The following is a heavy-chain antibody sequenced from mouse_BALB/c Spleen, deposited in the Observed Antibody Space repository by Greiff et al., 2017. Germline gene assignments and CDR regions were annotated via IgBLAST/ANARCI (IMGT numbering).Heavy chain of an antibody. Sequence: DVMLVESGGGLVQPGGSRKLSCAASGFTFSSFGMHWVRQAPEKGLEWVAYISSGSSTIYYADTVKGRFTISRDNPKNTLFLQMTSLRSEDTAMYYCARWYYGSSYWYFDVWGAGTTVTVSS. CDR1: GFTFSSFG. CDR2: ISSGSSTI. V-gene: IGHV5-17*02. CDR3: ARWYYGSSYWYFDV. J-gene: IGHJ1*01. D-gene: IGHD1-1*01.